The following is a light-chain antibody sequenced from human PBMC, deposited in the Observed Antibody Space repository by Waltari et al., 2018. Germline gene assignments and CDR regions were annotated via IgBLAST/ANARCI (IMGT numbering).Light chain of an antibody. CDR3: GTWDSSLSVGV. CDR1: SSNIGNNY. Sequence: QSVLTQPPSVSAAPGQKVTISCPGSSSNIGNNYGSWYQQLPGTAPKLPIYNNNERPSGIPDRFSGSKSGTSATLGITGLQTGDEAGYYCGTWDSSLSVGVFGGGTKLTVL. CDR2: NNN. J-gene: IGLJ3*02. V-gene: IGLV1-51*01.